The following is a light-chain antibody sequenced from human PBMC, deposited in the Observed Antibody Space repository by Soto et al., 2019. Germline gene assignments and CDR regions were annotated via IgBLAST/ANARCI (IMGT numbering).Light chain of an antibody. V-gene: IGKV1-39*01. CDR3: QQSYSAPQT. CDR2: AQS. Sequence: ISMSQSPSYISTTIGDRVPITSRASQHISDYINWYQQKPGKSPKLLIYAQSNLQSGVPSRFGGSRSGTDFTLTITSLQVEDFATYYCQQSYSAPQTFGQGTKVDIK. CDR1: QHISDY. J-gene: IGKJ1*01.